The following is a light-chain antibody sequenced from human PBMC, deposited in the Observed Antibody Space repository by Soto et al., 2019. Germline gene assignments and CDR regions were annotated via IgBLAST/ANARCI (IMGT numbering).Light chain of an antibody. Sequence: EIVMTQSPATLSVSPGERATLSCRASQSVSSNLAWYQQKPGQAPRLLIYGASTRATGIPARFSGSGSGTEFTLSISSLQSEDFAVYYCQQYNPGPLTFGGGTKVEIK. V-gene: IGKV3-15*01. CDR1: QSVSSN. CDR3: QQYNPGPLT. J-gene: IGKJ4*01. CDR2: GAS.